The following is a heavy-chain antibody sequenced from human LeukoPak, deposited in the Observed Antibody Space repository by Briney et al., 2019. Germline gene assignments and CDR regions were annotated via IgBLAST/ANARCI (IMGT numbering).Heavy chain of an antibody. CDR3: ARVAQHGTAGVRGVMPYDY. J-gene: IGHJ4*02. Sequence: ASVKVSCKASGCTFSSYAISWVRQAPGQGLECMGRIIPIFGTANYAQKFQGRVTITADKSTSTAYMELSSLRSEDTAVYYCARVAQHGTAGVRGVMPYDYWGQGTLVTVSS. V-gene: IGHV1-69*06. CDR2: IIPIFGTA. CDR1: GCTFSSYA. D-gene: IGHD3-10*01.